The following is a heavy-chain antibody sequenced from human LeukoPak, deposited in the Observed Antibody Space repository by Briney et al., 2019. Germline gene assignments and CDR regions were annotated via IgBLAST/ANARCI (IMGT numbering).Heavy chain of an antibody. CDR3: ARHVDSSPFYYYGMDV. CDR1: GGSISSYY. CDR2: IYYNGST. V-gene: IGHV4-59*08. J-gene: IGHJ6*02. D-gene: IGHD6-13*01. Sequence: SETLSLTCTVSGGSISSYYWSWIRQPPGKGLEWIGYIYYNGSTNYNPSLKSRVTISVDTSKNQFSLKLSSVTAADTAVYYCARHVDSSPFYYYGMDVWGQGTTVTVSS.